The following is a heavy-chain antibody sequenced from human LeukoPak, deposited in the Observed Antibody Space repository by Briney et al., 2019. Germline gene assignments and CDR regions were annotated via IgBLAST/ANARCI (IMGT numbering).Heavy chain of an antibody. V-gene: IGHV4-39*07. CDR2: IYYSGST. J-gene: IGHJ4*02. D-gene: IGHD3-22*01. Sequence: PSETLSLTCTVSGGSISSSSYYWGWIRQPPGKGLEWIGSIYYSGSTYYNPSLKSRVTISADTSKNQFSLKLSSVTAADTAVYYCARDSDYYDSSGYYFDYWGQGTLVTVSS. CDR3: ARDSDYYDSSGYYFDY. CDR1: GGSISSSSYY.